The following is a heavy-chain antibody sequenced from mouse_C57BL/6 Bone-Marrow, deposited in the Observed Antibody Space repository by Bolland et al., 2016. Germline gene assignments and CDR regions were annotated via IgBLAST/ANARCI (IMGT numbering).Heavy chain of an antibody. V-gene: IGHV1-18*01. J-gene: IGHJ4*01. Sequence: NPNNGGTIYNQKFKGKTTLTVDKYSSTAYMELRSLTSEDTAVYYCARFYYDYPYAMDYWGQGTS. CDR3: ARFYYDYPYAMDY. D-gene: IGHD2-4*01. CDR2: NPNNGGT.